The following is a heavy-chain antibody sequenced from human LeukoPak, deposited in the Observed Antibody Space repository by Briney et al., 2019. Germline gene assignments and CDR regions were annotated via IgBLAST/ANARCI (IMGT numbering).Heavy chain of an antibody. D-gene: IGHD6-19*01. CDR2: ISGSGGST. CDR1: GFTFSSYA. V-gene: IGHV3-23*01. CDR3: AKASSDSSGWSYY. Sequence: GGSLRLSCAAPGFTFSSYAMTWVRQAPGKGLKWVSTISGSGGSTYNADSVKGRFTIFRDNSKNTLCLQMNSLRAEDTAVYYCAKASSDSSGWSYYWGQGTLVTVSS. J-gene: IGHJ4*02.